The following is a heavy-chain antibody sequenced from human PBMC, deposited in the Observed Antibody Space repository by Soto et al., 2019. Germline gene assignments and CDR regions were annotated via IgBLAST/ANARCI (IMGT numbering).Heavy chain of an antibody. CDR2: IIPIFGTA. CDR1: GGTFSSYA. J-gene: IGHJ6*02. D-gene: IGHD2-8*01. V-gene: IGHV1-69*06. CDR3: ARDRGYCTNGVCSSYYYYGMDV. Sequence: ASVKVSCKASGGTFSSYAISWVRQAPGQGLEWMGGIIPIFGTANYAQKFQGRVTITADKSTSTAYMELSSLRSEDTAVYYCARDRGYCTNGVCSSYYYYGMDVCGQGTTVTVSS.